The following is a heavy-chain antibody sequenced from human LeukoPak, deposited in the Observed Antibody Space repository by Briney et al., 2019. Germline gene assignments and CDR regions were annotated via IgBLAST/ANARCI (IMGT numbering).Heavy chain of an antibody. Sequence: PGGSLRLSCVASGFTFSNYWMHWVRQAPGKGLVWVSRIKTDGSRTNYADSVKGRFTISRDNAKNTVYLEMNSLRSEDTAVYYCARETPQSSSWTAFDYWGQGTLVTVSS. CDR3: ARETPQSSSWTAFDY. V-gene: IGHV3-74*01. D-gene: IGHD6-13*01. CDR2: IKTDGSRT. CDR1: GFTFSNYW. J-gene: IGHJ4*02.